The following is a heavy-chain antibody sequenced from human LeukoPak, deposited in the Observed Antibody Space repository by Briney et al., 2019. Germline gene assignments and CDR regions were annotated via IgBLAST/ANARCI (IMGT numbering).Heavy chain of an antibody. V-gene: IGHV1-3*01. CDR3: ARDQPPITIFGVVTSYFYYYYGMDV. D-gene: IGHD3-3*01. CDR1: GYTFTSYA. CDR2: INAGNGNT. J-gene: IGHJ6*02. Sequence: ASVKVSCKASGYTFTSYAMHWVRQAPGQRLEWMGWINAGNGNTKYSQKFQGRVTITRDTSASTAYMELSSLRSEDTAAYYCARDQPPITIFGVVTSYFYYYYGMDVWGQGTTVTVSS.